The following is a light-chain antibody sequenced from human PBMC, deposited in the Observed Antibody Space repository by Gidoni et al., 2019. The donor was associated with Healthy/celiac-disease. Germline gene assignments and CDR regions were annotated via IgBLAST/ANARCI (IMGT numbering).Light chain of an antibody. J-gene: IGLJ3*02. Sequence: QSALTQPPAASGSPGQSVTISCTGTSSDVGCYDYVSWYQPHPAKAPNLMIYEVSKRPSGFPVRFSGSKSGNTASLTVSGLQAEAEADYYCSSYAGSNNLVFGGGTKLTVL. V-gene: IGLV2-8*01. CDR2: EVS. CDR3: SSYAGSNNLV. CDR1: SSDVGCYDY.